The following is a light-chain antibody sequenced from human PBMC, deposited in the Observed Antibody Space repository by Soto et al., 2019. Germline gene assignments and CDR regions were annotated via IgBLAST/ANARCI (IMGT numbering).Light chain of an antibody. CDR3: QQSYSTPLT. Sequence: DIQMTQSPSSLPASVGDRVTITCRASQSISSYLNWYQQKPGKAPKLLIYAASSLQSGVPSRFSGSGSGTDFTLTISSLQPEDFSTYYYQQSYSTPLTFGGGTKVDIK. J-gene: IGKJ4*01. CDR2: AAS. CDR1: QSISSY. V-gene: IGKV1-39*01.